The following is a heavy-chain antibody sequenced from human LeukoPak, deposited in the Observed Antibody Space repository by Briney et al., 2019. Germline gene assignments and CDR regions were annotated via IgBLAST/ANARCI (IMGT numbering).Heavy chain of an antibody. CDR2: IYYSGST. CDR3: ARGGNSGYEPFDY. J-gene: IGHJ4*02. CDR1: GGSISSGDYY. Sequence: PSETLSLTCTVSGGSISSGDYYWSWIRQPPGKGLEWIGYIYYSGSTYYNPSLKSRVTISVDTSKNQFSLKLSSVTAADTAVYYCARGGNSGYEPFDYWGQGTLVTVSS. D-gene: IGHD5-12*01. V-gene: IGHV4-30-4*01.